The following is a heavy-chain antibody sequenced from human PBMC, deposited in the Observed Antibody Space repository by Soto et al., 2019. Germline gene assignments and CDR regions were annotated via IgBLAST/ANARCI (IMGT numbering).Heavy chain of an antibody. V-gene: IGHV4-59*05. Sequence: SETLSLTCTVSGSSISSYYWSWIRQPPEKGLERIGNIYYGGNTYYNPSLKRRDTISVDTSKNLFSLNLNSVTAADSAVYYCARQTPNWNDRGWFDPWGQGTLVTVSS. D-gene: IGHD1-20*01. J-gene: IGHJ5*02. CDR2: IYYGGNT. CDR1: GSSISSYY. CDR3: ARQTPNWNDRGWFDP.